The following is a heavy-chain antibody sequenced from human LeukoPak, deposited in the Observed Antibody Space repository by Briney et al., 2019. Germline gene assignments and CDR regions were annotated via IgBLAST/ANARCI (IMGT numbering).Heavy chain of an antibody. Sequence: PGRSLRLSCAASGFTFSTYAMHWVRQAPGKGLEWVSSISSSSSYIYYADSVKGRFTISRDNAKNSLYLQMNSLRAEDTAVYYCARGVPWYFDYWGQGTLVTVSS. CDR1: GFTFSTYA. J-gene: IGHJ4*02. V-gene: IGHV3-21*01. D-gene: IGHD5/OR15-5a*01. CDR2: ISSSSSYI. CDR3: ARGVPWYFDY.